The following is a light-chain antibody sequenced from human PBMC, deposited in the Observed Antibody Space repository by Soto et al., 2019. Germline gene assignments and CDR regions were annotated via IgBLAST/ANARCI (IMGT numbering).Light chain of an antibody. J-gene: IGKJ4*01. V-gene: IGKV3-11*01. CDR2: DAS. CDR1: QSVSSN. Sequence: EIVLTQSPATLSLSPGERATLSCRASQSVSSNLAWYQQKPGQAPRLLIYDASNRATGIPARFSGSGSGTDFTLTISSLQSEDFAVYYCQHYANWPLTFGGGTRVESK. CDR3: QHYANWPLT.